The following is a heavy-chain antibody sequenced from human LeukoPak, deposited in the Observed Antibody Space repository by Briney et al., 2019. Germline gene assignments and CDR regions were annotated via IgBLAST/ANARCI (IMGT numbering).Heavy chain of an antibody. CDR3: ARSDYGSGNYYWSLDY. J-gene: IGHJ4*02. CDR2: IHHSGST. D-gene: IGHD3-10*01. V-gene: IGHV4-34*01. CDR1: GGSISGYY. Sequence: SETLSLTCAVYGGSISGYYWSRIRQPPGKGLEWIAEIHHSGSTNYNPSLKSRVTISIDTSKNQFSLKLSSVTAADTAVYYCARSDYGSGNYYWSLDYWGQGTLVTVSS.